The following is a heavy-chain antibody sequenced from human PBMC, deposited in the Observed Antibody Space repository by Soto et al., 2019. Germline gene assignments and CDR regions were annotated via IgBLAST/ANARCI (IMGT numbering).Heavy chain of an antibody. CDR3: ARAGAYDFWSGPPHYYGMAV. V-gene: IGHV1-46*01. CDR2: INPSGGST. J-gene: IGHJ6*02. Sequence: ASVKVSCKASGYTFTSYYMHWVRQAPGQGLEWMGIINPSGGSTSYAQKFQGRVTMTRDTSTSTVYMELSSLRSEDTAVYYCARAGAYDFWSGPPHYYGMAVWGQGTTVTVSS. D-gene: IGHD3-3*01. CDR1: GYTFTSYY.